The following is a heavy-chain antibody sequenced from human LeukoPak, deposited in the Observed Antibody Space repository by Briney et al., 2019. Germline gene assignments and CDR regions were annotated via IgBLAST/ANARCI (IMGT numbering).Heavy chain of an antibody. CDR2: INRSGST. Sequence: SETLSLTCAVYGGSFSGYYWSWIRQPPGKGLEWIGEINRSGSTNYNPSLKSRVTISVNTSKNQFSPKLSSVTAADTAVYYCARGKGGSWYPPFDYWGQGTLVTVSS. J-gene: IGHJ4*02. CDR1: GGSFSGYY. D-gene: IGHD6-13*01. CDR3: ARGKGGSWYPPFDY. V-gene: IGHV4-34*01.